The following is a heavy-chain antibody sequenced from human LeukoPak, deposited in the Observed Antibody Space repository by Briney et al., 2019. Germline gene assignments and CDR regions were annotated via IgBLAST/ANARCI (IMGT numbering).Heavy chain of an antibody. J-gene: IGHJ4*02. CDR1: GFTFSSYA. CDR2: ISAYGDNT. CDR3: ARDVRQQLATGGFDF. Sequence: PGGSLRLSRAASGFTFSSYAMHWVRQAPAKGLEYVSGISAYGDNTYYANSVKGRFTISRDNSKNTLYLQMGSLRPDDMAVYYCARDVRQQLATGGFDFWGQGTLVTVSS. V-gene: IGHV3-64*01. D-gene: IGHD6-13*01.